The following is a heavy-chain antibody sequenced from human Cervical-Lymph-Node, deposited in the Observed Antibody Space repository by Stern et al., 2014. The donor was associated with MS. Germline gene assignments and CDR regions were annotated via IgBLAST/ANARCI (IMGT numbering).Heavy chain of an antibody. V-gene: IGHV2-5*02. D-gene: IGHD5-18*01. CDR3: AHLDTAMVTRPFFDY. Sequence: QVTLRESGPTLVKPTQTLTLTCTFSWFSLSTSGVGVGWIRQPPGKALEWLALIYWDDDKRYSPSLKSRLTITKDTSKNQVVLTMTNMDPVDTATYYCAHLDTAMVTRPFFDYWGQGTLVTVSS. CDR2: IYWDDDK. J-gene: IGHJ4*02. CDR1: WFSLSTSGVG.